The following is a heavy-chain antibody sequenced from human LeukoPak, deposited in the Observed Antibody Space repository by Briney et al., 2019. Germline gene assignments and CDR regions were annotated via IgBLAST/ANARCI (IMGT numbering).Heavy chain of an antibody. CDR1: GGSISSSNW. CDR2: IYHSGST. V-gene: IGHV4-4*02. CDR3: ARGVGWSLGGYYYYYGMDV. J-gene: IGHJ6*02. D-gene: IGHD1-26*01. Sequence: PSGTLSLTCAVSGGSISSSNWWSWVRQPPGKGLEWIGEIYHSGSTNYNPSLKSRVTISVDKSKNQFSLKLSSVTAADTAVYYCARGVGWSLGGYYYYYGMDVWGQGTTVTVSS.